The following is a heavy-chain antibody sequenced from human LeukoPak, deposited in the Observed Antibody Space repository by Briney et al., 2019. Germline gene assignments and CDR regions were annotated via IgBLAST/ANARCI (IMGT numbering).Heavy chain of an antibody. D-gene: IGHD6-13*01. CDR1: GGSISNSSYF. Sequence: SETLSLTCTVSGGSISNSSYFWGWIRQPPGRGLEWIGSIYHSGTTYYNPSLKSRVTISVDTSKNQFSLKLSSVTAADTAVYYCAREKYSSSWNFDYWGQGTLVTVSS. V-gene: IGHV4-39*07. J-gene: IGHJ4*02. CDR3: AREKYSSSWNFDY. CDR2: IYHSGTT.